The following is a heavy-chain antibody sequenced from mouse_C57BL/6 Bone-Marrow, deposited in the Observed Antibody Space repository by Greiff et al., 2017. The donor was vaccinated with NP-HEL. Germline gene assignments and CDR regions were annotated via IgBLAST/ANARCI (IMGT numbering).Heavy chain of an antibody. J-gene: IGHJ3*01. CDR2: FHPYNDDT. D-gene: IGHD2-3*01. V-gene: IGHV1-47*01. CDR1: GYTFTTYP. CDR3: ARKGYDGYYAFAY. Sequence: LVESGAELVKPGASVKMSCKASGYTFTTYPIEWMKQNHGKSLEWIGNFHPYNDDTKYNEKFKGKATLTVEKSSSTVYLELSRLTSDDSAVYYCARKGYDGYYAFAYWGQGTLVTVSA.